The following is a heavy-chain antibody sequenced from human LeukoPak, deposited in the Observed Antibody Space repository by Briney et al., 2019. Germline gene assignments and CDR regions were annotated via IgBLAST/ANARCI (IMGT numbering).Heavy chain of an antibody. CDR3: ARANWGSGFDY. CDR1: GGSISSDSYY. Sequence: PSQTLSLTCTVSGGSISSDSYYWSWIRQPAGKGLEWIGRISTSGSTNYNPSLKSRVTISVDTSKNQFSLKLSSVTAADTAVYYCARANWGSGFDYWGQGTLVTVSS. CDR2: ISTSGST. D-gene: IGHD7-27*01. J-gene: IGHJ4*02. V-gene: IGHV4-61*02.